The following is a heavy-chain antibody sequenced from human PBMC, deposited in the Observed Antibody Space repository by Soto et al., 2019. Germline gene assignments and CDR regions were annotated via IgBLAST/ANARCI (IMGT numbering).Heavy chain of an antibody. J-gene: IGHJ5*02. CDR3: ARLGYCYRSDGS. D-gene: IGHD2-15*01. V-gene: IGHV3-74*01. CDR2: ISGDGRTT. CDR1: GFTFSTSW. Sequence: EVQLVESGGGLVQPGGSLRLSCVGSGFTFSTSWIHWVRQAPGKGLVWVSRISGDGRTTLYADSVNGRFTVSRENAKNTMYLQMNSLTADDTAVYFCARLGYCYRSDGSWGQGTLVTVSP.